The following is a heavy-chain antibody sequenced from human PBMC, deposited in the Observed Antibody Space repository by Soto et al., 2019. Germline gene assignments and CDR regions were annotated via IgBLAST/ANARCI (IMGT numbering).Heavy chain of an antibody. CDR1: GFTFDWFG. D-gene: IGHD3-16*01. Sequence: QVQLVESGGGVVQPGLSLRLSCEGSGFTFDWFGMHWVRQAPGKGLEWVAVISYDGSTKYYADSVEGRFTISRDNSKNTVYLQMNSLRREDTAVYFCAKASPSYYDLSEFWGQGTLVTVYS. CDR3: AKASPSYYDLSEF. CDR2: ISYDGSTK. V-gene: IGHV3-30*18. J-gene: IGHJ1*01.